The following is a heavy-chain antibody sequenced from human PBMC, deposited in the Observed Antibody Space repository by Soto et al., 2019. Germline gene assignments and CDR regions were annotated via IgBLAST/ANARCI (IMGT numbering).Heavy chain of an antibody. V-gene: IGHV1-18*01. J-gene: IGHJ5*02. CDR1: GYTFTTYG. D-gene: IGHD6-19*01. Sequence: WASVKVSCKASGYTFTTYGISWVRQAPGQGLEWMGWISAYNGNTNYAQKLQGRVTMTTDTSTNTVYMELRSLRSDDTAVYYCARDQWLTPYNWFDPWGQGTLVTVSS. CDR2: ISAYNGNT. CDR3: ARDQWLTPYNWFDP.